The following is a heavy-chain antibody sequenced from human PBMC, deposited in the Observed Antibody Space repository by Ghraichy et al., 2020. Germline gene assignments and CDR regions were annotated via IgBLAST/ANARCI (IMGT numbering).Heavy chain of an antibody. CDR3: ASEFRT. D-gene: IGHD1-14*01. CDR2: ISSNGNT. CDR1: GGSINSGLYY. V-gene: IGHV4-61*02. J-gene: IGHJ5*02. Sequence: SETLSLTCTVSGGSINSGLYYWSWIRQAAGKGLEWIGRISSNGNTDYNPSLKSRVTMSLDTSKNHFSLSLTSVTAADTAVYHCASEFRTWGQGTLVTVSS.